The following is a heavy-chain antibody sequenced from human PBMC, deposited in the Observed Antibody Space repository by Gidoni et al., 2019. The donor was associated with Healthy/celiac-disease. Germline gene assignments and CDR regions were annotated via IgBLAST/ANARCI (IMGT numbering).Heavy chain of an antibody. CDR3: ARDSAGTPWPEAGSFDY. Sequence: QVQLVQSGAEVKKPGSSVKVSCKASGGTFSRYAISWVRQAPGQGLEWMGGIIPIFGTANYAQKFQGRVTITADESTSTAYMELSSLRSEDTAVYYCARDSAGTPWPEAGSFDYWGQGTLVTVSS. CDR2: IIPIFGTA. D-gene: IGHD6-19*01. J-gene: IGHJ4*02. CDR1: GGTFSRYA. V-gene: IGHV1-69*01.